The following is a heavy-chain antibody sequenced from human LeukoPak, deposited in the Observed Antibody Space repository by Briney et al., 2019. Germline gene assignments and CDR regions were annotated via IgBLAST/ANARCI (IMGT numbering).Heavy chain of an antibody. Sequence: GGSLRLSCAASGFTFSNYAMSWVRQAPGKGLEWVSAISGSGGSTYYADSVKGRFTISRDNSKNTLYLQMSSLRAGDTAVYYCAKGYDFWSGYIDYWGQGTLVTVSS. V-gene: IGHV3-23*01. CDR2: ISGSGGST. D-gene: IGHD3-3*01. CDR1: GFTFSNYA. J-gene: IGHJ4*02. CDR3: AKGYDFWSGYIDY.